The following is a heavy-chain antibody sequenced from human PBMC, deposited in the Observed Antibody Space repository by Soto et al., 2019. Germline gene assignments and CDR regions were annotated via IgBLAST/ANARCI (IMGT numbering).Heavy chain of an antibody. J-gene: IGHJ6*02. V-gene: IGHV4-61*01. CDR1: GGSVSSESHY. CDR2: IYYSGNT. Sequence: SETLSLTCTVSGGSVSSESHYWSWIRQTPGKGLEWIGYIYYSGNTYYNPSLKSRLTISVDTSTNQFSLNLSSVTAADTAVYYCARDRLMATAGTARHYXXXXVWGQGTTVTVSS. D-gene: IGHD5-18*01. CDR3: ARDRLMATAGTARHYXXXXV.